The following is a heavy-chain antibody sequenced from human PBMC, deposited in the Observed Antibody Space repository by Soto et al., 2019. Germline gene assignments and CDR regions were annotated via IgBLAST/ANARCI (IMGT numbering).Heavy chain of an antibody. Sequence: SETLSLTCTVSGGSITGSSYYWGWIRQPPGKGLEWIGSIYYSGSTYCNPSLKSRVTISVDTSKNQFSLKLSSVTAADTAVYYCMLGSGWKDFDYWGQGTLVTVSS. CDR1: GGSITGSSYY. D-gene: IGHD3-22*01. V-gene: IGHV4-39*01. CDR3: MLGSGWKDFDY. J-gene: IGHJ4*02. CDR2: IYYSGST.